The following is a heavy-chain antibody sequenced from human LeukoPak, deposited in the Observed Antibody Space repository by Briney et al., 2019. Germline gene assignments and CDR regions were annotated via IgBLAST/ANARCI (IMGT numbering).Heavy chain of an antibody. D-gene: IGHD6-13*01. J-gene: IGHJ4*02. CDR2: IYYSGST. Sequence: SETLSLTRTVSGGSIRSYYWSWIRQPPGKGLVGVGYIYYSGSTNYNPSLKSRVTISVDTSKHQFSLKLSSVTAADTAVYYCARHFKGSWYTAVDYCGQGTLVTVSS. V-gene: IGHV4-59*08. CDR3: ARHFKGSWYTAVDY. CDR1: GGSIRSYY.